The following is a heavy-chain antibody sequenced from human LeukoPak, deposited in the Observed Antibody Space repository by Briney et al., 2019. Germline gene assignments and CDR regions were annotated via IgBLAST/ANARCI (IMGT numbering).Heavy chain of an antibody. Sequence: GGSLRLSCAASGFTFNNYGIHWVRQAPGKGLEWVAFIRYDGNKKYYTDSVKGRFTISRDNSKNTLYLQMNSLRAEDTAVYYCAKDMDYDDVSGYYWGFDYRGQGTLVTVSS. CDR1: GFTFNNYG. J-gene: IGHJ4*02. D-gene: IGHD3-22*01. CDR2: IRYDGNKK. V-gene: IGHV3-30*02. CDR3: AKDMDYDDVSGYYWGFDY.